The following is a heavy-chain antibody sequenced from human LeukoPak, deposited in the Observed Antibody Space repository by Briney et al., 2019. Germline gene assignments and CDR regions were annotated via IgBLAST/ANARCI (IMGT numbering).Heavy chain of an antibody. V-gene: IGHV3-15*01. Sequence: PGGSLRLSCAASGFTFSNAWMNWVRQTPEKGLEWVARIKRQTEGWTKDYAAPVKGRFTISRDDSKSTVYLQMNSPEIEDTAGYYCSRNADHDWWGQGTLVTVSS. J-gene: IGHJ4*02. D-gene: IGHD1-14*01. CDR3: SRNADHDW. CDR2: IKRQTEGWTK. CDR1: GFTFSNAW.